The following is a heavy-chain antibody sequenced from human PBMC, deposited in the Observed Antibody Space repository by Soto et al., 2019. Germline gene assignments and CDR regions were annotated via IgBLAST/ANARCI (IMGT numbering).Heavy chain of an antibody. CDR2: ISGSGGST. Sequence: GGSLRLSCAASGFTFSSYAMSWVRQAPGKGLEWVSAISGSGGSTYYADSVKGRFTISRDNSKNTLYLQMNSLRAEDTAVYYCAKARWRRLQLRFPSPPFFDYWGQGTLVTVSS. CDR1: GFTFSSYA. J-gene: IGHJ4*02. V-gene: IGHV3-23*01. CDR3: AKARWRRLQLRFPSPPFFDY. D-gene: IGHD5-12*01.